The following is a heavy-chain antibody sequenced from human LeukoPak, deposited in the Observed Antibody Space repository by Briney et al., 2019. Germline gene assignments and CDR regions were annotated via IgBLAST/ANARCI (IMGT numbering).Heavy chain of an antibody. CDR2: MHYSGTT. J-gene: IGHJ4*02. D-gene: IGHD3-22*01. Sequence: SETLSLTCSVSGGSISGGSISGYHWSWIRQPPGKGLELIAYMHYSGTTHYNPSLKSRVSISVDTSRKQISLELTSVTAADTAVYYCARNLYDSSGSMGIYTFDYWGQGTLVIVSS. CDR1: GGSISGGSISGYH. V-gene: IGHV4-61*08. CDR3: ARNLYDSSGSMGIYTFDY.